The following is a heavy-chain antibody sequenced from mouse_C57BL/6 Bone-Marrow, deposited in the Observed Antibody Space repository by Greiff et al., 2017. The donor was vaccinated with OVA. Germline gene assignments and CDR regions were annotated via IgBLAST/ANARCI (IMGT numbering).Heavy chain of an antibody. CDR2: IWSGGST. Sequence: VQLQQSGPGLVQPSQSLSITCTVSGFSLTSYGVHWVRQSPGKGLEWLGVIWSGGSTDYNAAFISRPSISNDNSKNQVFFKMNSLQADDTAIYYCASSYYSNSSYAMDYWGQGTSVTVSS. J-gene: IGHJ4*01. CDR1: GFSLTSYG. D-gene: IGHD2-5*01. CDR3: ASSYYSNSSYAMDY. V-gene: IGHV2-2*01.